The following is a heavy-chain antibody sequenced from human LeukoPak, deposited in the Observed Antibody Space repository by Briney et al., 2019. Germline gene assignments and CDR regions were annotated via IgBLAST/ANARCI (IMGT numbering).Heavy chain of an antibody. D-gene: IGHD6-13*01. CDR3: TRDEAAATN. CDR1: GFTFSSYA. CDR2: ISGSGGST. Sequence: TGGSLRLSCAASGFTFSSYAMSWVRQAPGKGLEWVSAISGSGGSTYYADSVKGRFTISRDNAKSSLYLQMNSLRAEDTGIYYCTRDEAAATNWGQGTLVTVSS. V-gene: IGHV3-23*01. J-gene: IGHJ4*02.